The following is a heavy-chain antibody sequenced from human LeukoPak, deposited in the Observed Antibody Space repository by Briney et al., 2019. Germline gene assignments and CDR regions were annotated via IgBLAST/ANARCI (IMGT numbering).Heavy chain of an antibody. D-gene: IGHD4-11*01. CDR1: GGTFNSYA. Sequence: ASVKVSCKASGGTFNSYAISWVRQAPGQGLEWMGVIIPIFGTANYAQKFQGRVTITTDESTSTAYMELSSLRSEDTAVYYCARGFDYSNYYYYYMDVWGKGTTVTVSS. V-gene: IGHV1-69*05. J-gene: IGHJ6*03. CDR3: ARGFDYSNYYYYYMDV. CDR2: IIPIFGTA.